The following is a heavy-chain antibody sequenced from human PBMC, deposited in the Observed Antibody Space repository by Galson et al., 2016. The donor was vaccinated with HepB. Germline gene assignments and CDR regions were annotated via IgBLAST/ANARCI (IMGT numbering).Heavy chain of an antibody. J-gene: IGHJ4*02. CDR3: VREPRAGAYYFDY. Sequence: SLRLSCAASGFSFSSYWMTWVRQAPGKGLEWVANIKEDGSEKYHVDSVRGRFTISRGNAEGSLYLQMNGLRADDTAVYYCVREPRAGAYYFDYWGQGTLVTVSS. V-gene: IGHV3-7*01. CDR2: IKEDGSEK. D-gene: IGHD6-19*01. CDR1: GFSFSSYW.